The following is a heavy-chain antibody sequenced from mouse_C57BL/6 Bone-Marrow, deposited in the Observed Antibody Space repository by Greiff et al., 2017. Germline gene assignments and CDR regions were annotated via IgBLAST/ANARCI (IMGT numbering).Heavy chain of an antibody. J-gene: IGHJ4*01. V-gene: IGHV1-82*01. CDR1: GYAFSSSW. CDR2: IYPGDGDT. D-gene: IGHD1-1*02. CDR3: ARWGWSYAMDY. Sequence: QVQLQQSGPELVKPGASVKISCKASGYAFSSSWMNWVKQRPGTGLEWIGRIYPGDGDTNDNGKFKGKATLTADKSSSTAYMQLSSLTSEDSAVYFCARWGWSYAMDYWGQGTSVTVSS.